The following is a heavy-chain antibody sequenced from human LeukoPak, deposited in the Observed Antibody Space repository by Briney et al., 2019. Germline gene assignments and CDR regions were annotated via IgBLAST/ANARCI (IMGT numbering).Heavy chain of an antibody. Sequence: GGSLRLSCAASRFTFSRYGMHWVRQAPGKGLEWVSYISSSSNNIHYANSVRGRFTISRDNAKNSVYLQMNSLRAEDTAIYYCARAAGWFDPWGQGTLVTVSS. CDR3: ARAAGWFDP. V-gene: IGHV3-48*04. CDR1: RFTFSRYG. CDR2: ISSSSNNI. J-gene: IGHJ5*02.